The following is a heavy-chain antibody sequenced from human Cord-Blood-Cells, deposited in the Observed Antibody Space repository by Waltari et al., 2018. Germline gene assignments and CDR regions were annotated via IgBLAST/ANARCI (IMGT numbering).Heavy chain of an antibody. CDR2: IKPNSGGT. Sequence: QVQLVQSGAEVKKPGASVKVSCKASGYTFTGYYMHWVRQAPGQGLEWMGWIKPNSGGTNYAKKFQGRVTMTRDTAISTAYMELSRLRSDDTAVYYCAREGGSGSYNWFDPWGQGTLVTVSS. D-gene: IGHD1-26*01. CDR1: GYTFTGYY. V-gene: IGHV1-2*02. J-gene: IGHJ5*02. CDR3: AREGGSGSYNWFDP.